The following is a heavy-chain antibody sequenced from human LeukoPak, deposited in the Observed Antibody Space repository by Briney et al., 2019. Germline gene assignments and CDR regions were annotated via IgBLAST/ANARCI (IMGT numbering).Heavy chain of an antibody. J-gene: IGHJ3*02. Sequence: PGRSLRLSCAASGFTFSSYGMHWVRQAPGKGLEWVAVIWYDGSNKYYADSVKGRFTISRDNSKNTLYLQMNSLRAEDTAVYYCAGDRLYYGSIVATYAFDIWGQGTMVTVSS. CDR3: AGDRLYYGSIVATYAFDI. CDR2: IWYDGSNK. CDR1: GFTFSSYG. D-gene: IGHD5-12*01. V-gene: IGHV3-33*01.